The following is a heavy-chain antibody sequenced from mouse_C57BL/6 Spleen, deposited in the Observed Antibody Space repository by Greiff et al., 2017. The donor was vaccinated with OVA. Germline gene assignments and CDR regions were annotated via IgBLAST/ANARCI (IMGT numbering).Heavy chain of an antibody. V-gene: IGHV1-61*01. CDR2: IYPSDSET. Sequence: QVQLQQPGAELVRPGSSVKLSCKASGYTFTSYWMDWVKQRPGQGLEWIGNIYPSDSETHYNQKFKDKATLTVDTSSSTAYMQLSSLTSEDSAVYYCARSITTVVARYFDVWGTGTTVTVSS. J-gene: IGHJ1*03. CDR1: GYTFTSYW. CDR3: ARSITTVVARYFDV. D-gene: IGHD1-1*01.